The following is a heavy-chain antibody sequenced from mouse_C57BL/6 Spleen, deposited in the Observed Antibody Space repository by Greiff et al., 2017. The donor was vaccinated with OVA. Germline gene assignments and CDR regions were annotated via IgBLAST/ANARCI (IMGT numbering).Heavy chain of an antibody. Sequence: QVQLQQSGAELVKPGASVKISCKASGYAFSSYWMNWVKQRPGKGLEWIGQIYPGDGDTNYNGKFKGKATLTADKSSSTAYMQLSSLTSEDSAVYFCARSGLGQDFDYWGQGTTLTVSS. D-gene: IGHD4-1*01. CDR1: GYAFSSYW. CDR2: IYPGDGDT. J-gene: IGHJ2*01. CDR3: ARSGLGQDFDY. V-gene: IGHV1-80*01.